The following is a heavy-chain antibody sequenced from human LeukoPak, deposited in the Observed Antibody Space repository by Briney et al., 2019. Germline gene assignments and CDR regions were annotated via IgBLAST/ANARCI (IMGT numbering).Heavy chain of an antibody. CDR1: GFTFRSYG. CDR2: IRYDGSNK. D-gene: IGHD6-13*01. Sequence: GGSLRLSCAASGFTFRSYGMHWVRQAPGKGLEWVAFIRYDGSNKYYADSVKGRFTISRDNSKNTLYLQMNSLRAEDTAVYYCAKDHKYRIAAAGRGWYFDYWGQGTLVTVSS. CDR3: AKDHKYRIAAAGRGWYFDY. V-gene: IGHV3-30*02. J-gene: IGHJ4*02.